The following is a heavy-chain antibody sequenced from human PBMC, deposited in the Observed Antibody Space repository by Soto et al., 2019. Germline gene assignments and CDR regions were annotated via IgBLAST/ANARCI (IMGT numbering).Heavy chain of an antibody. CDR3: TRDTSTYVLWSSYYRDYYYYGMDG. V-gene: IGHV3-30-3*01. CDR1: GFTFSSYA. CDR2: ISYDGINK. Sequence: QVQLVESGGGVVQPGRSLRLSCAASGFTFSSYAMHWVRQAPGKGLEWVAVISYDGINKYYADSVKGRFTISRDNSNNTLVLQMNSLRAEDTTVYYCTRDTSTYVLWSSYYRDYYYYGMDGWGQGTRVTVSS. J-gene: IGHJ6*02. D-gene: IGHD3-3*01.